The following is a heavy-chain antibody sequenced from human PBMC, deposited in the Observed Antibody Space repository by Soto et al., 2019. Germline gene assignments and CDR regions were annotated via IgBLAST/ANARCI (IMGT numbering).Heavy chain of an antibody. CDR2: IWYDGSNK. J-gene: IGHJ6*02. CDR1: GFTFSSYG. V-gene: IGHV3-33*01. Sequence: VGSLRLSCAASGFTFSSYGMHWVRQAPGKGLEWVAVIWYDGSNKYYADSVKGRFTISRDNSKNTLYLQMNSLRAEDTAVYYCARGLITIFGVVIDYYYYYGMDVWGQGITVTVSS. CDR3: ARGLITIFGVVIDYYYYYGMDV. D-gene: IGHD3-3*01.